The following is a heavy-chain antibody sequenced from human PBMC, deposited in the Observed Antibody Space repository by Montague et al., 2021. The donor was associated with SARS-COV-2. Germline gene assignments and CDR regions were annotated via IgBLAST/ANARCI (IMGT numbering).Heavy chain of an antibody. J-gene: IGHJ6*03. CDR3: ARLGDGVVPSPILGVGPYYSYYYMDV. CDR1: GGSFSGYH. V-gene: IGHV4-34*01. CDR2: IHHGGST. D-gene: IGHD3-10*01. Sequence: SETLSLTCAVYGGSFSGYHWNWIRQPPGKGLEWIGEIHHGGSTNYNTSLKSRVTISADTSKNQFSLKLTSVAAADTAVYYCARLGDGVVPSPILGVGPYYSYYYMDVWGKGTTVTVSS.